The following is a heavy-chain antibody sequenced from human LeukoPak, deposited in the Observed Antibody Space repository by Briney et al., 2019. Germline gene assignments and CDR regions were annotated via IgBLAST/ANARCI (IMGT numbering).Heavy chain of an antibody. J-gene: IGHJ4*02. CDR2: INPNSGGT. CDR3: ARDEVAVAGTSVGY. Sequence: GALVKVSCKASGYTFTGYYMHWVRQAPGQGLEWMGWINPNSGGTNYAQKFQGRVTMTRDTSISTAYMELSRLRSDDTAVYYCARDEVAVAGTSVGYWGQGTRVTVSS. CDR1: GYTFTGYY. D-gene: IGHD6-19*01. V-gene: IGHV1-2*02.